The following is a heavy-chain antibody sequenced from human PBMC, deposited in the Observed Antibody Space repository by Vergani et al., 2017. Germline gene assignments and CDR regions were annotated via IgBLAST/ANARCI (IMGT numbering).Heavy chain of an antibody. D-gene: IGHD3-22*01. CDR1: GGSISSYY. V-gene: IGHV4-59*01. Sequence: QVQLQESGPGLVKPSETLSLTCTVSGGSISSYYWSWIRQPPEKGLEWIGYIYYSGSTNYNPSLKSRVTISVDTSKNQFSLKLSSVTAADTAVYYCARGAPITMIVAGAFDIWGQGTMVTVSS. J-gene: IGHJ3*02. CDR3: ARGAPITMIVAGAFDI. CDR2: IYYSGST.